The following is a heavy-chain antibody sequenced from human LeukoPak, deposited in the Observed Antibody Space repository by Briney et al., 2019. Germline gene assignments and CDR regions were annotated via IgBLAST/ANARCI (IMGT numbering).Heavy chain of an antibody. V-gene: IGHV1-2*02. Sequence: ASVKVSCKASGYTFTDYYMHWVRQAPGQGLEWMGWIIPNSGGTNYAQRFQGRVTMTRDTSISTAYMELSSLRSEDTAVYYCARDLERRGYSYGYDYWGQGTLVTVSS. CDR3: ARDLERRGYSYGYDY. D-gene: IGHD5-18*01. CDR2: IIPNSGGT. CDR1: GYTFTDYY. J-gene: IGHJ4*02.